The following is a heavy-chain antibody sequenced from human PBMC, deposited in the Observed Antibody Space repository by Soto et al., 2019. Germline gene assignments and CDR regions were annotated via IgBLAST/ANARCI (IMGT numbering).Heavy chain of an antibody. CDR3: AKAGGGLMGYYYGMDV. V-gene: IGHV3-9*01. Sequence: EVQLVESGGGLVQPGRSLRLSCAPSGLSFDDHAMHWVRQAPGKGLEWVSGISWDTKTIGYADSVKGRFTISRDNAKNSLYLQMISLRPEDTALYYCAKAGGGLMGYYYGMDVWGQGTTVTVSS. J-gene: IGHJ6*02. D-gene: IGHD3-10*01. CDR1: GLSFDDHA. CDR2: ISWDTKTI.